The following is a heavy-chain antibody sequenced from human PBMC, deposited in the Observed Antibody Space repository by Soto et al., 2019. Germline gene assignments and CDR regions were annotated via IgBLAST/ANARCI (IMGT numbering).Heavy chain of an antibody. J-gene: IGHJ4*02. Sequence: EVQLLESGGGLVQPGGSLRLSCAASGFTFSSYAMSWVRQAPGKGLEWVSAISGSGGSTYYADSVEGRFTISRDNSKNTLYLQMNSLRAEDTAVYYCAKGPVYCSGGSCYRRGVVDYWGQGTLVTVSS. CDR1: GFTFSSYA. V-gene: IGHV3-23*01. CDR2: ISGSGGST. CDR3: AKGPVYCSGGSCYRRGVVDY. D-gene: IGHD2-15*01.